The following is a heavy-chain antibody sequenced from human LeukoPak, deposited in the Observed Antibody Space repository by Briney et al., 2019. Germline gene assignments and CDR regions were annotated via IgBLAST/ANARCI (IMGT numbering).Heavy chain of an antibody. CDR1: GFTFSNFA. J-gene: IGHJ4*02. D-gene: IGHD6-13*01. V-gene: IGHV3-23*01. CDR3: AKHLGSWYYFDY. CDR2: ISASGGGT. Sequence: GGSLRLSCAASGFTFSNFAMSWVRQAPGVGLEWVSVISASGGGTYYADSVKGRFTTSRDNSKNTLYLQMNSLRAEDTAVYHCAKHLGSWYYFDYWGQGILVTVSS.